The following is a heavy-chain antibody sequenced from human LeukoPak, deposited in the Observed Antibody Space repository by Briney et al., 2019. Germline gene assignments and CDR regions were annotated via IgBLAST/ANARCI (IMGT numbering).Heavy chain of an antibody. V-gene: IGHV3-30-3*01. J-gene: IGHJ4*02. CDR3: ARSYSSSRGTFDY. CDR2: ISYDGSNK. Sequence: GRSLRLSCAASGFTFSSYAMHWVRQAPGKGLEWVAVISYDGSNKYYADSVKGRFTISRDNSKNTLYLQMNSLRAEDTAVYYCARSYSSSRGTFDYWGQGTLVTVSS. CDR1: GFTFSSYA. D-gene: IGHD6-6*01.